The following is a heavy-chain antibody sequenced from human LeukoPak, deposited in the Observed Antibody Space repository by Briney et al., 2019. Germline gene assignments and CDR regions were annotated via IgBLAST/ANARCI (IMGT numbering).Heavy chain of an antibody. V-gene: IGHV5-51*01. CDR3: ARHLTMISLPREALDI. Sequence: VETLKISCKGSGYIFTTYWIGWVRQMPGKGLEWMGVIYPGDSDTRYSPSFQGQDTISADKPISTAYRQWSGLKGSDTAMYYCARHLTMISLPREALDIWGQGTMVTVSS. CDR1: GYIFTTYW. D-gene: IGHD3-22*01. CDR2: IYPGDSDT. J-gene: IGHJ3*02.